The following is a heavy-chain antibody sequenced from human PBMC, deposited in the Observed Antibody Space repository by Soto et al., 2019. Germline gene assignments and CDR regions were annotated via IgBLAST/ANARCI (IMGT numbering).Heavy chain of an antibody. CDR2: IYYSGST. Sequence: SETLSLTCTVSGGSISSYYWSWIRQPPGKGLEWIGYIYYSGSTNYNPSLKSRVTISVDTSKNQFSLKLSSLTAADTAVYYCARGPIQYYFDYWGQGTLVTVSS. V-gene: IGHV4-59*12. CDR3: ARGPIQYYFDY. J-gene: IGHJ4*02. D-gene: IGHD3-3*01. CDR1: GGSISSYY.